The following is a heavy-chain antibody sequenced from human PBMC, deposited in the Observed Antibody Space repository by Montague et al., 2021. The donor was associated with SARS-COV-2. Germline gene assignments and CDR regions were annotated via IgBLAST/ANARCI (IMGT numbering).Heavy chain of an antibody. CDR2: IYCSGST. V-gene: IGHV4-59*08. J-gene: IGHJ3*02. CDR1: GGSISSYY. CDR3: ARTYYDILTGYYNRGAFDI. Sequence: SETLSLTCTVSGGSISSYYWSWIRQPPGKGLEWIGYIYCSGSTNYNPSLKSRVTISVDTSKNQFSLKLSSVTAADTAVYYCARTYYDILTGYYNRGAFDIWGQGTKVTASS. D-gene: IGHD3-9*01.